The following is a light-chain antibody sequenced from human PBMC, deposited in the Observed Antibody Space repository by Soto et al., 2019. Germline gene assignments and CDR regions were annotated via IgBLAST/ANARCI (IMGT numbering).Light chain of an antibody. Sequence: DIQMTQSPSTLSASVGDRVTITCRASQSITDWLAWYQQKPGKAPKFLIYKASNLEGGVPSRFSGSGSGTEFTITIRSVQPDDFATYYCQYWDDYSWTFGQGTKVEIK. CDR3: QYWDDYSWT. J-gene: IGKJ1*01. CDR2: KAS. CDR1: QSITDW. V-gene: IGKV1-5*03.